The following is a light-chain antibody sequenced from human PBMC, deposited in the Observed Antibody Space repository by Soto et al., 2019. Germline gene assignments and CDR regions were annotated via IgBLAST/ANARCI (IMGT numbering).Light chain of an antibody. CDR1: QGIDNF. Sequence: DFQLTQSPSSLSAVVGDRVTITCRASQGIDNFLAWYQQKPGKVPKLLIFAASTLQSGVPPRFNGSGSGRDCALTISSLQPEHVATYYCQQYNNAPPFPVGPRATGDL. J-gene: IGKJ3*01. V-gene: IGKV1-27*01. CDR3: QQYNNAPPFP. CDR2: AAS.